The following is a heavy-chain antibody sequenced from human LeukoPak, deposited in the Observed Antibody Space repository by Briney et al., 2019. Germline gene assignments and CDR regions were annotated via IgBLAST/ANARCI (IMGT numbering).Heavy chain of an antibody. CDR2: ISSSSSSI. Sequence: GGSLRLSCAASGFTFSSYSMNWVRPAPGKGLEWVSSISSSSSSISYADSVKGRFTISRDNAKNSLYLQMNSLRAEDTAVYYCARAEWWYWGQGTLVTVSS. CDR1: GFTFSSYS. CDR3: ARAEWWY. V-gene: IGHV3-21*01. J-gene: IGHJ4*02. D-gene: IGHD2-8*01.